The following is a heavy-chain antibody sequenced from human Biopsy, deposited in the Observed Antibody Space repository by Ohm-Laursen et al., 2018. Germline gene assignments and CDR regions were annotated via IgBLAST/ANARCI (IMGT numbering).Heavy chain of an antibody. CDR2: INHRGFT. V-gene: IGHV4-34*01. D-gene: IGHD2/OR15-2a*01. CDR3: AKNLAVSSYALDI. Sequence: TLSLTCPVYGGSLSGYYWNWIRQSPGKGLEWIGEINHRGFTSNNPSLKGRVTMSVDTSKNQFSLKLGSVTAADTAVYYCAKNLAVSSYALDIWGQGTMVTVSS. J-gene: IGHJ3*02. CDR1: GGSLSGYY.